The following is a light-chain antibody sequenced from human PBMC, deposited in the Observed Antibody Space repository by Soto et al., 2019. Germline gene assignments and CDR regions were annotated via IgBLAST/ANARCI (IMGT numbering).Light chain of an antibody. V-gene: IGLV7-46*01. CDR1: TGPVTSGHF. J-gene: IGLJ3*02. CDR3: LLFDSDARSWV. Sequence: QAVVTQEPSLTVSPRGTVTLTCGSSTGPVTSGHFPFWFQQKPGQAPKTLIYDTSNKHSWTPARFSGSLLGGKAALTLSGAQPEDEGDYYCLLFDSDARSWVFGGGTKLTVL. CDR2: DTS.